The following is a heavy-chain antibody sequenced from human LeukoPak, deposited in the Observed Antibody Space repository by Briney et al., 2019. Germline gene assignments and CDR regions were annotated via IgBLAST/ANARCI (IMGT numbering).Heavy chain of an antibody. V-gene: IGHV3-23*01. CDR2: IGGSGGRT. CDR3: ARDSSSLLAANPNDAFDI. D-gene: IGHD3-3*02. CDR1: GITLSNYG. J-gene: IGHJ3*02. Sequence: GGSLRLSCAVSGITLSNYGMSWVRQAPGKGLEWVSGIGGSGGRTNYADSVKGRFTISRDNAKNSLYLQMNSLRAEDTAVYYCARDSSSLLAANPNDAFDIWGQGTMVTVSS.